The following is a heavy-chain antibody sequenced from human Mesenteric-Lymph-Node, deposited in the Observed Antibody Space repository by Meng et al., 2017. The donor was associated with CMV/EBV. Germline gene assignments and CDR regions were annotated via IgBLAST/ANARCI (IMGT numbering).Heavy chain of an antibody. V-gene: IGHV3-21*04. CDR3: ASLLWSGHAFDI. J-gene: IGHJ3*02. CDR1: GFTFSSYS. CDR2: ISSSSSYI. D-gene: IGHD3-3*01. Sequence: GGSLRLSCAASGFTFSSYSMNWVRQAPGKGLEWVSSISSSSSYIYYADSVKGRFTISRDNSKNMLYLQMNSLRAEDTAVYYCASLLWSGHAFDIWGQGTKVTVSS.